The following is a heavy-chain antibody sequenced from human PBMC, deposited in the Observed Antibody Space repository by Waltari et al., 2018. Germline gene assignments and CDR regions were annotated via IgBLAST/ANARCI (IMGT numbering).Heavy chain of an antibody. V-gene: IGHV3-33*06. CDR1: GFTFSSYG. J-gene: IGHJ5*02. CDR2: IWYDGSNK. D-gene: IGHD4-17*01. Sequence: QMQLVESGGGVVQPGRSLRLSCAASGFTFSSYGMHWVRQAPGKGLEWVAVIWYDGSNKYYADSVKGRFTISRDNSKNTLYLQMNSLRAEDTAVYYCAKEPTTVVMGWFDPWGQGTLVTVSS. CDR3: AKEPTTVVMGWFDP.